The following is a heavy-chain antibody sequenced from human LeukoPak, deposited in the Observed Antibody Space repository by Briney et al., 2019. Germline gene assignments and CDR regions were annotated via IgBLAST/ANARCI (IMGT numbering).Heavy chain of an antibody. V-gene: IGHV3-49*04. CDR2: IRSKAYGGTT. CDR3: TSRWQVARGNAFDM. Sequence: PGGSLRLSCAASGFTFSSYAMSWVRQAPGKGLEWVSFIRSKAYGGTTEYAASVKGRFTISRDDSKSIAYLQMNGLKTEDTAVYYCTSRWQVARGNAFDMWGQGTMVTVSS. D-gene: IGHD2-15*01. J-gene: IGHJ3*02. CDR1: GFTFSSYA.